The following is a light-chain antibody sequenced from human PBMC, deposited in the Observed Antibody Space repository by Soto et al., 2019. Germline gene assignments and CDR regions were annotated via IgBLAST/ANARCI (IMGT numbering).Light chain of an antibody. CDR1: SSNIGSNT. V-gene: IGLV1-44*01. CDR2: TNN. CDR3: AAWDDSLNGVV. J-gene: IGLJ2*01. Sequence: QSVLTQPPSASGTPGQRVTISCSGSSSNIGSNTVSWYQQLPGTAPKLLIYTNNQRPSGVPDRFSGSKSGTSAPLAISGLQSEDEADYYCAAWDDSLNGVVFGGGTKLTVL.